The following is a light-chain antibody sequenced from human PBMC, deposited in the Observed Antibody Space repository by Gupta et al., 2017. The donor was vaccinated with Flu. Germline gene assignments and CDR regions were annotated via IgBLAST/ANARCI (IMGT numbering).Light chain of an antibody. V-gene: IGKV2-28*01. CDR2: SGS. J-gene: IGKJ4*01. Sequence: VYPGEPASIYCRASLCRLARYGVNCMDWQVQKSGESPQLLLGSGSNWLSGVPERQSRCGSGTDFTLKMRSVVARDVRVYYCGRSLQAALTFRAGAKVG. CDR3: GRSLQAALT. CDR1: LCRLARYGVNC.